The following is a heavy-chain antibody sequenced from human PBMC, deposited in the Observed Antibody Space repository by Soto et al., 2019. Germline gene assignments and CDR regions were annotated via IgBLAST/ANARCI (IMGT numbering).Heavy chain of an antibody. CDR2: VRNKVNSYTT. D-gene: IGHD2-21*01. J-gene: IGHJ4*02. CDR3: SRAGILTTPYYTDY. CDR1: GFTFSDYY. V-gene: IGHV3-72*01. Sequence: EVQLVESGGGLVQPEGSLRLSCAASGFTFSDYYMDWVRQAPGKGLEWVGRVRNKVNSYTTEYAASVKGRFTVSRDDSMNSLYLQMNSLKTGDTAMYYCSRAGILTTPYYTDYWGLGTVVTVSS.